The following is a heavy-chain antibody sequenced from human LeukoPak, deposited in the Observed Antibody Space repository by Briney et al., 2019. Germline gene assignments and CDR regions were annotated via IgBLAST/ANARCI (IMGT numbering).Heavy chain of an antibody. CDR2: IYPGDSDT. V-gene: IGHV5-51*01. D-gene: IGHD4-11*01. J-gene: IGHJ6*03. CDR1: GYMFSNYW. Sequence: GESLKISCEGSGYMFSNYWTGWVRQMPGKGLEWMGIIYPGDSDTTYSPSFQGQVTISADTSINTAYVQWTSLKASDTAMYYCARLYGERTTVTTFSYYYYYMDVWGKGTTVTVSS. CDR3: ARLYGERTTVTTFSYYYYYMDV.